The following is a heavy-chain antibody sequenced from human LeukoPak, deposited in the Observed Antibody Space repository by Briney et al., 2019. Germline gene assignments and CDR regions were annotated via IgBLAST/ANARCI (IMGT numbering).Heavy chain of an antibody. J-gene: IGHJ4*02. V-gene: IGHV3-21*01. D-gene: IGHD6-19*01. CDR2: IDSNTGSI. Sequence: PGGSLRLSCAASGFTFSSYNMNWVRQAPGKGLEWVSSIDSNTGSIYYADSVKGRFTLSRDNARNSLFLQVNSLTAEDTAVYCCARVRSTGWEFEYWGRGTLVTVSS. CDR3: ARVRSTGWEFEY. CDR1: GFTFSSYN.